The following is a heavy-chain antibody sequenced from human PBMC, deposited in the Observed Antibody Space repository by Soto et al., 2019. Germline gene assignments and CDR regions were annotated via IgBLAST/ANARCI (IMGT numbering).Heavy chain of an antibody. V-gene: IGHV3-7*01. CDR3: ARSRGLDD. CDR1: GFTFSSYW. Sequence: EVQLVESGGGLVQPGGSLRLSCAASGFTFSSYWMSWVRQAPGKGLEWVANIKQDGSEKHYVDPVKGRFSISRDNAKNSLFLKMNSLRAEDTAVYYCARSRGLDDWGQGTLVTVSS. D-gene: IGHD2-21*02. J-gene: IGHJ4*02. CDR2: IKQDGSEK.